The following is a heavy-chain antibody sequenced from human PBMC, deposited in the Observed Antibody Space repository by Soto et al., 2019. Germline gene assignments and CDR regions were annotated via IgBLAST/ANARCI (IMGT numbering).Heavy chain of an antibody. V-gene: IGHV2-26*01. CDR1: GFSLSNARMG. J-gene: IGHJ4*02. D-gene: IGHD2-15*01. CDR2: IFSNDEK. CDR3: ARITVVTLRYYFDY. Sequence: SGPTLVNPTEPLTLTRTVSGFSLSNARMGVSWIRQPPGKALEWLAHIFSNDEKSYSTSLKSRLTISKDTSKSQVVLTMTNMDPVDTATYYCARITVVTLRYYFDYWGQGTLVTVSS.